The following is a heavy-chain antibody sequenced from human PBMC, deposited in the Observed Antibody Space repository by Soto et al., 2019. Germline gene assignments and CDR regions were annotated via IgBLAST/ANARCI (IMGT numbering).Heavy chain of an antibody. J-gene: IGHJ4*02. D-gene: IGHD2-21*01. V-gene: IGHV3-48*01. CDR3: AGGPRYCGGDCYIDY. CDR1: GFTFSSYS. Sequence: PGGSLRLSCAASGFTFSSYSMNWVRQAPGKGLEWVSYISSSSSTIYYADSVKGRFTISRDNAKNSLYLQMNSLRAEDTAVYYCAGGPRYCGGDCYIDYWGQGTLATVSS. CDR2: ISSSSSTI.